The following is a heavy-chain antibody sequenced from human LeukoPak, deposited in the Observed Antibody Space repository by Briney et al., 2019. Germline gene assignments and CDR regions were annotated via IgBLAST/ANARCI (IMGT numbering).Heavy chain of an antibody. Sequence: GGSLRLSCAASGFTFSSYSMNWVRQAPGKGLKWVSYISSSSSTIYYADSVKGRFTISRDNAKNSLYLQMNSLRAEDTAVYYCARRTPGYCSGGSCYGFQHWGQGTLVTVSS. D-gene: IGHD2-15*01. CDR1: GFTFSSYS. J-gene: IGHJ1*01. CDR2: ISSSSSTI. CDR3: ARRTPGYCSGGSCYGFQH. V-gene: IGHV3-48*04.